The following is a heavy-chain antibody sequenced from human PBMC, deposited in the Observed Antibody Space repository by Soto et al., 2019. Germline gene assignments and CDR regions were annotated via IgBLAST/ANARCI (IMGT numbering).Heavy chain of an antibody. D-gene: IGHD2-8*01. CDR3: ARREDGNGKWDY. CDR1: GGSISSTHW. Sequence: QVQLQESGPGLVKPLGTLSLTCAVSGGSISSTHWWRWVRQPPGKGLEWIGEIYHSGSTNYNPSLESRVTISVDKSKNHFSLELRSVTAADTAVYYCARREDGNGKWDYWGQGTLVTVSS. J-gene: IGHJ4*02. V-gene: IGHV4-4*02. CDR2: IYHSGST.